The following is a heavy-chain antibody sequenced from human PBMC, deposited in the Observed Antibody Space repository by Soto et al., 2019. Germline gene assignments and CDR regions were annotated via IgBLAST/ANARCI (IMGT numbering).Heavy chain of an antibody. D-gene: IGHD3-10*01. CDR3: AMYYYGSGSYRILDY. J-gene: IGHJ4*02. V-gene: IGHV3-30*03. Sequence: QVQLVESGGGVVQPGRSLRLSCAASGFTCSSYGMHWVRQAPGKGLEWVAVISYDGSNKYYADSVKGRFTISRDNSKNTLYLQMNSLRAEDTAVYYCAMYYYGSGSYRILDYWGQGTLVTVSS. CDR2: ISYDGSNK. CDR1: GFTCSSYG.